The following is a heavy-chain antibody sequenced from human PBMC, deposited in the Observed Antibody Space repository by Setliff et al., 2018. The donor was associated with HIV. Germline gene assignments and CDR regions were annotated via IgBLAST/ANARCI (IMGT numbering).Heavy chain of an antibody. CDR1: GGTFKNLA. Sequence: SVKVSCKASGGTFKNLAISWVRQAPGQGLEWMGGVIPSSATANYAQKFQGRITITADELTSTVYMDLNSLKSEESAVYYCANPHDGGAFDVWGQGTAVTVSS. CDR3: ANPHDGGAFDV. V-gene: IGHV1-69*13. CDR2: VIPSSATA. J-gene: IGHJ3*01. D-gene: IGHD1-1*01.